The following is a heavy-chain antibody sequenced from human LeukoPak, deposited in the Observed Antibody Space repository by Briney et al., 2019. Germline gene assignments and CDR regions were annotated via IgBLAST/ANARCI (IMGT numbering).Heavy chain of an antibody. J-gene: IGHJ4*02. CDR3: ARTRGYYDILTGYSYYFDY. V-gene: IGHV4-39*01. CDR2: XXXXGST. Sequence: IGXXXXXGSTYYNPSLKSRVTISVDTSKNQFSLKLSSVTAADTAVYYCARTRGYYDILTGYSYYFDYWGQGTLVTVSS. D-gene: IGHD3-9*01.